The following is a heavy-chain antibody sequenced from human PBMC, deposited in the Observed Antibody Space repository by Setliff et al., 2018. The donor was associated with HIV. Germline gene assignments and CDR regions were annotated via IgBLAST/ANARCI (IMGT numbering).Heavy chain of an antibody. CDR3: ARASPGDLYGGWNY. J-gene: IGHJ4*02. CDR2: IYTSGSTSGST. V-gene: IGHV4-61*09. Sequence: PSETLSLTCTVSGGSISRGDYYWNWIRQPAGKGLEWIGHIYTSGSTSGSTNYNPSLKSRVTISVDTSKNQFSLKLSSVTAADTAVYYCARASPGDLYGGWNYWGQGTLVTVSS. CDR1: GGSISRGDYY. D-gene: IGHD4-17*01.